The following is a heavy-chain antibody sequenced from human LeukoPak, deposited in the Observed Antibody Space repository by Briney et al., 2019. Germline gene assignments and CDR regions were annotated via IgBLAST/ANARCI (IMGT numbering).Heavy chain of an antibody. D-gene: IGHD3-10*01. CDR3: ATYPLWFGELYNDY. V-gene: IGHV3-7*01. Sequence: GGSLRLSCAASGFTFSISWMTWVRQAPGKGLEWVAIIDQDGTKQYYVDSVKGRFTISRDNAKKSLFLQMNSLRAEDTAVYYCATYPLWFGELYNDYWGQGTLVTVSS. J-gene: IGHJ4*02. CDR1: GFTFSISW. CDR2: IDQDGTKQ.